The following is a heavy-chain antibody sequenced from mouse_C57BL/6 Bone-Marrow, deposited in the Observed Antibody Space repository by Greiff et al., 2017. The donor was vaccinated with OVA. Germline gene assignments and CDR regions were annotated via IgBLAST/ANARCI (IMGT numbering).Heavy chain of an antibody. V-gene: IGHV1-50*01. J-gene: IGHJ1*03. CDR1: GYTFTSYW. Sequence: QVQLQQPGAELVKPGASVKLSCKASGYTFTSYWMQWVKQRPGQGLEWIGEIDPSDSYTTYNQKFKGKATLTVDTSSSTAYRQISSLTSEDSAVYDCARELLLQYQGYFYVWGTGTTVTVSS. CDR3: ARELLLQYQGYFYV. D-gene: IGHD1-1*01. CDR2: IDPSDSYT.